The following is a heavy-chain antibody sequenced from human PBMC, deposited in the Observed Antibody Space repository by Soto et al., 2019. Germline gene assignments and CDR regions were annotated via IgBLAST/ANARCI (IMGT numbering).Heavy chain of an antibody. D-gene: IGHD3-16*01. CDR1: GFTFSTYT. J-gene: IGHJ6*02. Sequence: EVQMVESGGGLVKPGGSLRLSCAASGFTFSTYTMNWVRQAPGKGLEWVSSIDYTSKYIKYSDSVKGRFTISRDNAKNSLYLQMNSLRAEDTAVYYCARDLPYMMDYYGMDVWGQGTTVTVSS. CDR3: ARDLPYMMDYYGMDV. CDR2: IDYTSKYI. V-gene: IGHV3-21*01.